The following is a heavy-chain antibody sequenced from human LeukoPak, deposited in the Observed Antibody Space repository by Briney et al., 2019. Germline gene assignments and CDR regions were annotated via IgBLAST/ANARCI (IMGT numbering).Heavy chain of an antibody. V-gene: IGHV5-51*01. CDR1: GYSFGNYW. CDR2: IYPDDSET. J-gene: IGHJ4*02. D-gene: IGHD3-22*01. CDR3: ARQYPGGYYDSRGYGDY. Sequence: GESLKISSKGSGYSFGNYWIAWVRQMPGKGLEWMRIIYPDDSETRYSPSFQGQVTISVDKSISTAYLQWSSLKASDTAMYYCARQYPGGYYDSRGYGDYWGQGTLVSVSS.